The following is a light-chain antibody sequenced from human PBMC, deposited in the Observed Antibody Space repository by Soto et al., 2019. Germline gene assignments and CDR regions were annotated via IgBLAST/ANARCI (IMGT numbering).Light chain of an antibody. CDR3: AAWDDSLNGAV. CDR1: SSNIGSNP. J-gene: IGLJ7*01. Sequence: QSVLTQPPSASGTPGQRVTISCSGSSSNIGSNPVNWYQQLPGTAPKVLIYSNNQRPSGVPDRFSGSKSGTSASLAISGLQSDDEADYYCAAWDDSLNGAVFGGCTQLTVL. CDR2: SNN. V-gene: IGLV1-44*01.